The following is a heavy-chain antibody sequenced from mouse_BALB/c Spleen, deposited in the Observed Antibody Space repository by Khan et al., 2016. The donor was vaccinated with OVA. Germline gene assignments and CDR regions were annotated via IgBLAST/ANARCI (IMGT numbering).Heavy chain of an antibody. Sequence: EVQLQESGPGLVKPSQSLSLTCTVTGYSITSDYAWNWIRQFPGNQLEWMGYISYSGSTTYNPSLKSRISITRDTSKEQFFLQLKSVTSEDTATYYCASELGRYYALDYWGQGTSVTVSS. J-gene: IGHJ4*01. CDR2: ISYSGST. D-gene: IGHD4-1*01. CDR3: ASELGRYYALDY. CDR1: GYSITSDYA. V-gene: IGHV3-2*02.